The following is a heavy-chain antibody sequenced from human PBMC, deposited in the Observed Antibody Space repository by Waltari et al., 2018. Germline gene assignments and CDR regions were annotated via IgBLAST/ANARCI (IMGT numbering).Heavy chain of an antibody. Sequence: EVQLVESGGGLVKPGGSLRLSCAASGFTLRSYSVKWASQAPGKGLEWVSSISSSSSYIYYADSVKGRFTISRDNAKNSLYLQMNSLRAEDTAVYYCARDDGSSGAFDIWGQGTMVTVSS. J-gene: IGHJ3*02. CDR3: ARDDGSSGAFDI. V-gene: IGHV3-21*01. CDR2: ISSSSSYI. D-gene: IGHD1-26*01. CDR1: GFTLRSYS.